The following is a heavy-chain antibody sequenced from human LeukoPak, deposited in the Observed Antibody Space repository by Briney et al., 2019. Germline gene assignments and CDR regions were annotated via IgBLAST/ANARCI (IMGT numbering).Heavy chain of an antibody. CDR3: ARETVRGVFDY. V-gene: IGHV3-53*01. D-gene: IGHD3-10*01. CDR1: GFTVSSNY. J-gene: IGHJ4*02. Sequence: GRSLRLSCAASGFTVSSNYMGWVRQAPGKGLEWVSVIYSGGSTYYADSVKGRFTISRDNSKNTLYLQMNSLRAEDTAVYYCARETVRGVFDYWGQRTLVTVSS. CDR2: IYSGGST.